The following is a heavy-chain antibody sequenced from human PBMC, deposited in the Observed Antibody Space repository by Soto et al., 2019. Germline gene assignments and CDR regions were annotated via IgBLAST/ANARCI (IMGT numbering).Heavy chain of an antibody. J-gene: IGHJ5*02. CDR2: ISAYNGNT. CDR3: ARDPEEAVLGRRYFDYLNWFDP. D-gene: IGHD3-9*01. V-gene: IGHV1-18*01. Sequence: ASVKVSCKASGYTFTSYGISWVRQAPGQGLEWMGWISAYNGNTNYAQKLQGRVTMTTDTSTSTAYMELRSLRSDDTAVYYCARDPEEAVLGRRYFDYLNWFDPWGQGTLVTVSS. CDR1: GYTFTSYG.